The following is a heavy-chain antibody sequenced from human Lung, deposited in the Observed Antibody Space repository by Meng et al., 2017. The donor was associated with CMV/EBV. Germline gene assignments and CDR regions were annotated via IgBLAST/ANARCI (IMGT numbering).Heavy chain of an antibody. CDR2: IYHSGST. D-gene: IGHD6-19*01. V-gene: IGHV4-4*02. Sequence: QGELEEAGQGLGKPVGTLSLTCAVTCGSYSSSNGWSWVRQPPGKGLEWIGEIYHSGSTNYNPSLKSRVAISVDKSKNQFSLKLSSVTAADTAVYYCASFPPPGKQWLVTDYWGQGTLVTVSS. CDR3: ASFPPPGKQWLVTDY. J-gene: IGHJ4*02. CDR1: CGSYSSSNG.